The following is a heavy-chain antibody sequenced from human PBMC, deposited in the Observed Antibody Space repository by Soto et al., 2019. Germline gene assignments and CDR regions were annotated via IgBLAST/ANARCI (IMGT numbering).Heavy chain of an antibody. J-gene: IGHJ6*02. CDR1: GYTFTSYA. D-gene: IGHD1-7*01. CDR3: AREDNWNSGGMDV. CDR2: INAGNGNT. Sequence: QVQLVQSGAEVKKPGASVKVSCKASGYTFTSYAMHWVRQAPGQRLEWMGWINAGNGNTKYSQKFQGRVTITRDTSASTAYMELSSLRSEDTAVYYCAREDNWNSGGMDVWGQGTTVTVSS. V-gene: IGHV1-3*01.